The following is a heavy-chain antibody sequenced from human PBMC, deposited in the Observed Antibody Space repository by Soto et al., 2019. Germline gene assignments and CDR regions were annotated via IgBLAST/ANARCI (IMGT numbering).Heavy chain of an antibody. CDR1: GYTFTSYA. CDR2: INAGNGNT. CDR3: AREGYYYGMDV. V-gene: IGHV1-3*01. Sequence: QVQLVQSGAEVKKPGASVKVSCKASGYTFTSYAMHWVRQAPGQRLEWMGWINAGNGNTKYSQKFQGRVTITRDTSASTDYMELSSLRSEDTAVYYCAREGYYYGMDVWGQGTTVTVSS. J-gene: IGHJ6*02.